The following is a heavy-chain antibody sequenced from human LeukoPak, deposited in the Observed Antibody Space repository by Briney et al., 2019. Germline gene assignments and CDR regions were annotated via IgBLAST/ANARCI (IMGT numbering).Heavy chain of an antibody. CDR1: GGSISSYY. CDR3: ASLAGEFYYYGMDV. CDR2: IYYSGST. D-gene: IGHD6-19*01. Sequence: PSETLSLTCTVSGGSISSYYWSWIRQPPGKGLEWIGYIYYSGSTNYNPSPKSRVTISVDTSKNQFSLKLSSVTAADTAVYYCASLAGEFYYYGMDVWGKGTTVTVSS. J-gene: IGHJ6*04. V-gene: IGHV4-59*01.